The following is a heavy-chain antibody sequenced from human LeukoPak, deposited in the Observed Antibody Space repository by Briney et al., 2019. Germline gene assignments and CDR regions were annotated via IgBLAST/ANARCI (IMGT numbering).Heavy chain of an antibody. CDR3: ARGYYDSSGYYPTGY. CDR1: GGSISSSSYY. J-gene: IGHJ4*02. D-gene: IGHD3-22*01. CDR2: IYYSGST. Sequence: SETLSLTCTVSGGSISSSSYYWGWIRQPPGKGLEWIGSIYYSGSTYYNPSLKSRVTISVDTSKNQFSLKLSSVIAADTAVYYCARGYYDSSGYYPTGYWGQGTLVTVSS. V-gene: IGHV4-39*07.